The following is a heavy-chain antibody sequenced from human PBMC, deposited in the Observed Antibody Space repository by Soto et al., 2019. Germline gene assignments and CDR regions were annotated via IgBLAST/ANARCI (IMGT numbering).Heavy chain of an antibody. CDR3: AKTPRTIRLRWLYFDY. D-gene: IGHD4-17*01. CDR1: GFTFGSYA. CDR2: ISGSGGST. J-gene: IGHJ4*02. Sequence: GGSLRLSCAASGFTFGSYAMSWVRQAPGKGLEWVSAISGSGGSTYYADSVKGRFTISRDNSKNTLYLQMNSLRAEDTAVYYCAKTPRTIRLRWLYFDYWGQGTLVTV. V-gene: IGHV3-23*01.